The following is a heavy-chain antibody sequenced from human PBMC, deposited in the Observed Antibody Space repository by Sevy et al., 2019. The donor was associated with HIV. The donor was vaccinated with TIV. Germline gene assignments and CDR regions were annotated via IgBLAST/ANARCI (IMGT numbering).Heavy chain of an antibody. CDR3: ARVPYNYGTYYFDY. CDR1: TFTFSDYY. CDR2: ISSGGSNK. Sequence: GGSLRLSCAASTFTFSDYYMTWIRQAPGKGLEWVSHISSGGSNKYYADSVKGRFTISRDNAKNSLYLQMNSLRVEDTALYYCARVPYNYGTYYFDYWGQGTLVTVSS. D-gene: IGHD5-18*01. V-gene: IGHV3-11*01. J-gene: IGHJ4*02.